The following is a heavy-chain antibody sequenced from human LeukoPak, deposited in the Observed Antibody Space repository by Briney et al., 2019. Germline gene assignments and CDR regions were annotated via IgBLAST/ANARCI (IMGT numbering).Heavy chain of an antibody. CDR2: IGGSGGGT. Sequence: PGGSLILSCAASGVRFNSYAMSWVRQTPGKGLEWVSGIGGSGGGTYYADFVKGRFTISRDNSKKTLYLQMNSLRVDDTAVYYCAKDRSTGYYRFDYWGQGTLVTVSS. V-gene: IGHV3-23*01. CDR1: GVRFNSYA. D-gene: IGHD1-26*01. CDR3: AKDRSTGYYRFDY. J-gene: IGHJ4*02.